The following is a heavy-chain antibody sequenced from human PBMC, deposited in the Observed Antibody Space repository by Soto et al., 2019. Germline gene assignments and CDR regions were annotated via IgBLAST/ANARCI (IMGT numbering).Heavy chain of an antibody. Sequence: QLQLQESGPGLVKPSETLSLTCTVSGGSISSSSYYWGWIRQPPGKGLEWIGSIYYSGSTYYNPSLKSRVTISVDTSKNQFSLKLSSVTAADTAVYYCARHPLLDAPDYWGQGTLVTVSS. CDR1: GGSISSSSYY. D-gene: IGHD3-9*01. J-gene: IGHJ4*02. CDR2: IYYSGST. CDR3: ARHPLLDAPDY. V-gene: IGHV4-39*01.